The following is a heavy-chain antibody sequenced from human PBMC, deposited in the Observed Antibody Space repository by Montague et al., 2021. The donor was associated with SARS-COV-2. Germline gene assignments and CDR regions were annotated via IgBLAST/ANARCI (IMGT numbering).Heavy chain of an antibody. CDR3: VRQPHDDGLNGPPDF. CDR2: VLYNKGT. CDR1: GVSVTDYY. D-gene: IGHD3-9*01. V-gene: IGHV4-59*08. J-gene: IGHJ4*02. Sequence: SETLSLTCTVSGVSVTDYYWSWIRQPPGKGLEWVGDVLYNKGTNFNPSLKSRVAISVDTSKNQFSLRLTSVTAADTAFYYCVRQPHDDGLNGPPDFWDQGTLVTVSS.